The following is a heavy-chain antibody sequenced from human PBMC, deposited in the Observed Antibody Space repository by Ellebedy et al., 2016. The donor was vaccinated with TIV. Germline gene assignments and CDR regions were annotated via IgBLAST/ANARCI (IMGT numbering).Heavy chain of an antibody. J-gene: IGHJ6*02. CDR1: GFTFSSYS. CDR2: ISSSSSYI. Sequence: GESLKIPCAASGFTFSSYSMNWVRQAPGKGLEWVSSISSSSSYIYYADSVKGRFPISRDNAKNSLYLQMNSLRAEDTAVYYCARDGGADYYYGMDVWGQGTTVTVSS. D-gene: IGHD3-3*01. V-gene: IGHV3-21*01. CDR3: ARDGGADYYYGMDV.